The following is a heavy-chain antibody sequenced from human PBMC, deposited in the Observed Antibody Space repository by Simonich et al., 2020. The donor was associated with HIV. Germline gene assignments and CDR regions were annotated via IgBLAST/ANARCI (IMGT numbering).Heavy chain of an antibody. D-gene: IGHD2-2*01. CDR2: INHSGST. CDR1: GGSFSGYY. CDR3: ARGFYQRLYYFDY. V-gene: IGHV4-34*01. J-gene: IGHJ4*02. Sequence: QVQLQQWGAGLLKPSETLSLTCAVYGGSFSGYYWSWIRQPPGKGLEWMVEINHSGSTNYNPSLKSRVTISVDTSKNQFSLKLSSVTAADTAVYYCARGFYQRLYYFDYWGQGTLVTVSS.